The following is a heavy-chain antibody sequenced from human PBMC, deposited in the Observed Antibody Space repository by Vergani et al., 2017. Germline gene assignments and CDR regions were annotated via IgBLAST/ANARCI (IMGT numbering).Heavy chain of an antibody. CDR2: ISYDGSNK. CDR3: AKDRPEYSSSWSLVDAFDI. V-gene: IGHV3-30*18. J-gene: IGHJ3*02. Sequence: QVQLVESGGGVVQPGRSLRLSCAASGFTFSSYGMHWVRQAPGKGLEWVAVISYDGSNKYYADSVKGRFTISRDNSKNTLYLQMNSLRAEDTAVYYCAKDRPEYSSSWSLVDAFDIWGQGTMVTVSS. D-gene: IGHD6-13*01. CDR1: GFTFSSYG.